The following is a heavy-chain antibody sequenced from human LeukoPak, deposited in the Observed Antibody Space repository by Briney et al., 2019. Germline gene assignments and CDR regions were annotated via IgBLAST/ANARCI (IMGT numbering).Heavy chain of an antibody. CDR1: GFTFSNYW. CDR2: ISNDGSST. J-gene: IGHJ4*02. CDR3: AGRGYGDQPPQFDF. Sequence: SGGPLRLSCAASGFTFSNYWMFWVRQAPGKGLVWVARISNDGSSTNYADSVKGRFTISRDNAKNTLYLQMNNLRAEDTAVYYCAGRGYGDQPPQFDFWGQGTLVTVSS. V-gene: IGHV3-74*01. D-gene: IGHD4-17*01.